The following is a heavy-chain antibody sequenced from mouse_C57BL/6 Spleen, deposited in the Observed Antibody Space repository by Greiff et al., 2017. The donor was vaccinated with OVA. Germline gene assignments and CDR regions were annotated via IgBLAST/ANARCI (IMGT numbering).Heavy chain of an antibody. J-gene: IGHJ1*03. V-gene: IGHV1-54*01. CDR3: ARDDYGDWYFDV. Sequence: VQLQQSGAELVRPGTSVKVSCKASGYAFTNYLIEWVKQRPGQGLEWIGVINPGSGGTNYNEKFKGKATLTADKSSSTAYMQLSSLTSEDSAVYFCARDDYGDWYFDVWGTGTTVTVSS. D-gene: IGHD2-4*01. CDR1: GYAFTNYL. CDR2: INPGSGGT.